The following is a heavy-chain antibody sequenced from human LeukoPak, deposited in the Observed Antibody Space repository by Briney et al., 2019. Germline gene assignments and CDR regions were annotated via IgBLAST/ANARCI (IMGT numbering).Heavy chain of an antibody. Sequence: SETLSLTCAVYGVSFSGYYWSWIRQPPGKGLEWIGEINHSGSTNYNPSLKSRVTISVDTSKNQFSLKLSSVTAADTAVYYCARGSLITMVRGAYWFDPWGQGTLVTVSS. D-gene: IGHD3-10*01. CDR1: GVSFSGYY. CDR2: INHSGST. V-gene: IGHV4-34*01. CDR3: ARGSLITMVRGAYWFDP. J-gene: IGHJ5*02.